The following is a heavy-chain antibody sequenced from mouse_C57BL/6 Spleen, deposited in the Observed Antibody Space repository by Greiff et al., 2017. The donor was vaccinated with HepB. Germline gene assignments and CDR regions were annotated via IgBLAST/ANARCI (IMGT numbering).Heavy chain of an antibody. Sequence: EVQRVESGGGLVKPGGSLKLSCAASGFTFSDYGMHWVRQAPEKGLGWVACISSGSSTIYYADTVKGRFTISRDNAKNTLFLQMTSLRAEDTAMYYCARGRSLAYWGQGTLVTVSA. J-gene: IGHJ3*01. CDR1: GFTFSDYG. V-gene: IGHV5-17*01. CDR3: ARGRSLAY. CDR2: ISSGSSTI.